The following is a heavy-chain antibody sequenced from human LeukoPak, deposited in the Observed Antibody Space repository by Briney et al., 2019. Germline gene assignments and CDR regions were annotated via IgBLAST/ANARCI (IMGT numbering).Heavy chain of an antibody. V-gene: IGHV3-21*01. J-gene: IGHJ4*02. D-gene: IGHD4-17*01. CDR2: ISSSSSYI. CDR3: ASGRGQYYGDYGGHY. Sequence: IPGGSLRLSCAASGFTFSSYSMNWVRQAPGKGLEWVSSISSSSSYIYYANSVKGRFTISRDNAKNSLYLQMNSLRAEDTAVYYCASGRGQYYGDYGGHYWGQGTLVTVSS. CDR1: GFTFSSYS.